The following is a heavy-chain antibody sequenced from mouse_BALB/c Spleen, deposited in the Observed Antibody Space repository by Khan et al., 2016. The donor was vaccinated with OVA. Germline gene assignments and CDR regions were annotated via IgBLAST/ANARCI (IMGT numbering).Heavy chain of an antibody. CDR2: INPYNAGT. Sequence: VQLQQSGPELVEPGASVKMSCKASGYTFTNYVMHWVKQKPGQGLEWIGYINPYNAGTRYNEKFKGKATLTSDISSTTAYMERSSLTSEDSAVYSCARESSSCDFSFPYLGHRTLVTVSA. J-gene: IGHJ3*01. V-gene: IGHV1S136*01. CDR1: GYTFTNYV. D-gene: IGHD2-13*01. CDR3: ARESSSCDFSFPY.